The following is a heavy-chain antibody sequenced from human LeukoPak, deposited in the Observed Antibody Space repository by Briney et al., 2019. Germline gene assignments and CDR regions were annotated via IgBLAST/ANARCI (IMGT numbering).Heavy chain of an antibody. CDR2: ISGSGDNT. D-gene: IGHD1-26*01. CDR3: AKMKGHPLPKYYIDV. J-gene: IGHJ6*01. V-gene: IGHV3-23*01. Sequence: GGSLRLSRAASGFTFSGFAMSWVRRTPGNGLGWGSGISGSGDNTLYADSVKGRFTISRDNSKNTLYLEINSLRAEDTAIYYCAKMKGHPLPKYYIDVWGQGTTVTVSS. CDR1: GFTFSGFA.